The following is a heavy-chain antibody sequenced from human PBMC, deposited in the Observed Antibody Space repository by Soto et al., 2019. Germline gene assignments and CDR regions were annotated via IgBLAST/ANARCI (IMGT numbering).Heavy chain of an antibody. CDR2: INHSGST. J-gene: IGHJ5*02. CDR1: GGSFSGYY. D-gene: IGHD1-1*01. V-gene: IGHV4-34*01. Sequence: SETLSLTCAVYGGSFSGYYCSWIRQRPGKGLEWIGEINHSGSTNYNPSLKSRVTISVDASKNQFSLKLSSVTAADTAVYYCARVGNWNDFWFDPWGQGTLVTVSS. CDR3: ARVGNWNDFWFDP.